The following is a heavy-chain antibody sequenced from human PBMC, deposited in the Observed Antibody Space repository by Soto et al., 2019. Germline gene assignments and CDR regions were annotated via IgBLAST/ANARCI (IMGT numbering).Heavy chain of an antibody. CDR2: IWYDGSNK. Sequence: PGGSLRLSCAASGFTFSNYGMHWVRQAPGKGLEWVAVIWYDGSNKYYADSVKGRFTISRDNSKNTLYLQMNSLRAEDTAVYYCARDDIPGRAVAIYGMDVWGQGTKVTVSS. CDR3: ARDDIPGRAVAIYGMDV. V-gene: IGHV3-33*01. D-gene: IGHD6-19*01. CDR1: GFTFSNYG. J-gene: IGHJ6*02.